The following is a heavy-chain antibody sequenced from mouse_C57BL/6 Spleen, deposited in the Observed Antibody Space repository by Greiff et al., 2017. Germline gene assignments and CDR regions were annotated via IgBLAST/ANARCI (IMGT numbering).Heavy chain of an antibody. Sequence: QVQLQQPGAELVMPGASVKLSCKASGYTFTSYWMHWVKQRPGQGLEWIGEIDPSDSYTNYNQKFKGKSTLTVDKSSSTAYMQLSSLTSEDSSVYYCASNSDGGGYFDVWGTGTTVTVSA. J-gene: IGHJ1*03. V-gene: IGHV1-69*01. CDR1: GYTFTSYW. CDR3: ASNSDGGGYFDV. CDR2: IDPSDSYT.